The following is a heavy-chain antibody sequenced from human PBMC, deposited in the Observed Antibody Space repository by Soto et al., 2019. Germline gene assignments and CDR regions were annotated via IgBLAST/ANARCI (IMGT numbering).Heavy chain of an antibody. CDR3: LLGDEAQA. CDR2: IYSGGST. J-gene: IGHJ5*02. Sequence: GGSLRVSCAASGFTVSSNYMSWVRQAPGKGLEWVSVIYSGGSTYYADSVKGRFTISRDNSKNTPYLQMNSLRAEDTAVYYCLLGDEAQAWGQGTLVTVSS. CDR1: GFTVSSNY. V-gene: IGHV3-53*01.